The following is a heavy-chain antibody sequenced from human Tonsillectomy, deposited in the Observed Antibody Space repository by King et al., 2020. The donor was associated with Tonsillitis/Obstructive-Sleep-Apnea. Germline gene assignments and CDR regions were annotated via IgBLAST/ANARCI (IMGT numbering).Heavy chain of an antibody. CDR2: ISWNSGTT. D-gene: IGHD6-6*01. J-gene: IGHJ3*01. V-gene: IGHV3-9*01. Sequence: VQLVESGGGLVQPGRSLRLSCAASGFTFDDYAMHWVRRAPGKGLEWVSGISWNSGTTGYAESVKGRFTISRDNARNSLYLQMNILRPEDTALYYCAKDMGYSRSSTHAVAEDAFDVRGPGTMVTVSS. CDR3: AKDMGYSRSSTHAVAEDAFDV. CDR1: GFTFDDYA.